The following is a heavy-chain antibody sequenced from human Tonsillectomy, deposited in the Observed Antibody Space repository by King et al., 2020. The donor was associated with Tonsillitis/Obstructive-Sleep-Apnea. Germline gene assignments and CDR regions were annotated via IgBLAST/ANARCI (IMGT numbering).Heavy chain of an antibody. D-gene: IGHD2-2*02. CDR1: GFTFSSYA. CDR2: ISYDGSNK. J-gene: IGHJ5*02. Sequence: VQLVESGGGVVQPGRSQRLSCAASGFTFSSYAMHWVRQAPGKGLEWVAVISYDGSNKYYADSVKGRFTISRDNSKNTLYLQMNSLRAEDTAVYYCARDQVPAAIGGGFDPWGQGTLVTVSS. V-gene: IGHV3-30*04. CDR3: ARDQVPAAIGGGFDP.